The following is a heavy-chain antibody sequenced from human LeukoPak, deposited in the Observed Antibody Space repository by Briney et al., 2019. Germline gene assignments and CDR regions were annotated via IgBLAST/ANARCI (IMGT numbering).Heavy chain of an antibody. D-gene: IGHD5-12*01. V-gene: IGHV3-7*04. Sequence: GGSLRLSCAASGFTFSSYWMSWVRQAPGKGLEWVANIKQDGSEKYYVDSVKGRFTISRDNAKNSLYLQMNSLRADDTAVYYCARDWDIVATTGYYGMDVWGQGTTVTVSS. CDR3: ARDWDIVATTGYYGMDV. CDR2: IKQDGSEK. J-gene: IGHJ6*02. CDR1: GFTFSSYW.